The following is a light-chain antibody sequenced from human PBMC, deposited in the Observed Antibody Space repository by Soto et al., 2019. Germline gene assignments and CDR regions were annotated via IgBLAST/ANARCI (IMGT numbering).Light chain of an antibody. CDR3: QQSYSTPRP. J-gene: IGKJ1*01. CDR2: GAS. CDR1: QGIRND. V-gene: IGKV1-39*01. Sequence: DIQMTQSPSSLSASVGDRVTITFRASQGIRNDLAWYQQKPGKAPKVLIYGASSLQSGVPLRFSGSGSGTDFTLTISSLEPEDFATYYCQQSYSTPRPFGQGTKVDIK.